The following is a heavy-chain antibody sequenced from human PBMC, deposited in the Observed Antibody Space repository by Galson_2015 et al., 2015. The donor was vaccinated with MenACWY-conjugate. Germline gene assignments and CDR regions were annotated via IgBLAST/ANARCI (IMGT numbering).Heavy chain of an antibody. J-gene: IGHJ2*01. Sequence: QSGAEVTKPGESLMISCQGSGSSFPSYWISWVRQMPGKGLEWMGRIDPTDSYTNYSPSFQGHVTISIDKSISTAYLQWSSLKASDTAMYYCARHKGTWYFDLWGRGTLVTVSS. CDR1: GSSFPSYW. CDR3: ARHKGTWYFDL. CDR2: IDPTDSYT. V-gene: IGHV5-10-1*01.